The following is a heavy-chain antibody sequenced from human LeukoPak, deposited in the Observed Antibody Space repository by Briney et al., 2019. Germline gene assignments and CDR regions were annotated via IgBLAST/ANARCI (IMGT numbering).Heavy chain of an antibody. CDR1: GGSFSGYC. D-gene: IGHD3-10*01. CDR2: INQRGGT. CDR3: ARVYGSGSYILTYYFDY. V-gene: IGHV4-34*01. Sequence: SETLSLTCAVYGGSFSGYCWSWIRQPPGKGLEWIGEINQRGGTNYNSSLKSRVTMSVDTSKNQFSLKLSSVTAADTAVYYCARVYGSGSYILTYYFDYWGQGTLVTVSS. J-gene: IGHJ4*02.